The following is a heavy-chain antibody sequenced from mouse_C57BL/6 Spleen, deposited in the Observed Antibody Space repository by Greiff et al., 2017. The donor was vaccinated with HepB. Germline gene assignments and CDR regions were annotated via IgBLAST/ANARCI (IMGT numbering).Heavy chain of an antibody. CDR2: ISSGSSTI. D-gene: IGHD2-4*01. V-gene: IGHV5-17*01. J-gene: IGHJ2*01. Sequence: EVKLMESGGGLVKPGGSLKLSCAASGFTFSDYGMHWVRQAPEKGLEWVAYISSGSSTIYYADTVKGRFTISRDNAKNTLFLQMTSLRSEDTAMYYCARKDYDAGYYFDYWGQGTTLTVS. CDR1: GFTFSDYG. CDR3: ARKDYDAGYYFDY.